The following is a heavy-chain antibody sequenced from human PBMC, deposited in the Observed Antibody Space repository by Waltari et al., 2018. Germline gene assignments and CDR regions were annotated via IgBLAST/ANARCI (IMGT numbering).Heavy chain of an antibody. CDR1: GGSISSYY. V-gene: IGHV4-59*01. CDR3: ARENGWNNWFDP. CDR2: IYYSGST. J-gene: IGHJ5*02. Sequence: QVQLQESGPGLVKPSETLSLTCTVSGGSISSYYWSWIRQPPGKGLEWIGYIYYSGSTNYNPSLKSRVTISVDTSKNQFSLKLSSVTAADTAGYYCARENGWNNWFDPWGQGTLVTVSS.